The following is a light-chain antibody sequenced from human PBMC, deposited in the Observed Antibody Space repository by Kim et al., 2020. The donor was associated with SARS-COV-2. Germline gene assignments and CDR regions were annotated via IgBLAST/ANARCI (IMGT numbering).Light chain of an antibody. J-gene: IGKJ2*01. CDR2: WAS. CDR1: QSVFYSSDNKNY. CDR3: QQSFSFPFT. V-gene: IGKV4-1*01. Sequence: RATINCKSSQSVFYSSDNKNYLAWYQQKPGQCPKLLIYWASNRESGVPERFSGSGSGTDFTLTINGLQAEDVAVYYCQQSFSFPFTFGQGTKLEI.